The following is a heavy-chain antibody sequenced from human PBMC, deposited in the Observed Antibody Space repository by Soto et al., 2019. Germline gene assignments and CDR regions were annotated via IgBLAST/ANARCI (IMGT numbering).Heavy chain of an antibody. CDR1: GGSFSGYY. CDR3: ARGGYSGSYSGFDY. D-gene: IGHD1-26*01. Sequence: SETLSLTCAVYGGSFSGYYWSWIRQPPGKGLEWIGEINHSGSTNYNPSLKSRVTISVDTSKNQFSLKLSSVTAADTAVYYCARGGYSGSYSGFDYWGQGTLVTVSS. J-gene: IGHJ4*02. CDR2: INHSGST. V-gene: IGHV4-34*01.